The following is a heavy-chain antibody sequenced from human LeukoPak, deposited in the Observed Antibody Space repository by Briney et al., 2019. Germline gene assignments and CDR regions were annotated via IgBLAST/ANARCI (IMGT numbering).Heavy chain of an antibody. J-gene: IGHJ4*02. Sequence: PGGSLRLSCAASGFTLSSFEMNWVRQAPGKGLEWVSYISPSGTIYYADSVKGRFTITRDNAKNSLYLQMNSLRAEDTAVCYCARSSYFDYWGQGTLVAVSS. CDR2: ISPSGTI. CDR1: GFTLSSFE. CDR3: ARSSYFDY. D-gene: IGHD1-26*01. V-gene: IGHV3-48*03.